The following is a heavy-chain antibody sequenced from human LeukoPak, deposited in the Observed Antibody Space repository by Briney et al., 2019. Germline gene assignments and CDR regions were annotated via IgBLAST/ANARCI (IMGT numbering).Heavy chain of an antibody. J-gene: IGHJ4*02. Sequence: TSETLSLTCTVSGGSISSSTYYWGWVRQPPGKGLEWVGSIFYNGNTHYNPSLKGRVTLSVDTSKKQFSLHLSSVTAADTAVYYCARQREDSTYPRMSDVWGQGTLVTVSS. D-gene: IGHD3-22*01. CDR3: ARQREDSTYPRMSDV. V-gene: IGHV4-39*01. CDR2: IFYNGNT. CDR1: GGSISSSTYY.